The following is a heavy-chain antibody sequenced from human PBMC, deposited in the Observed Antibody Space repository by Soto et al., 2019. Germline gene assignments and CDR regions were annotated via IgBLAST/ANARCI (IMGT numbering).Heavy chain of an antibody. D-gene: IGHD3-22*01. V-gene: IGHV3-23*01. CDR1: GFTFSSYA. CDR3: ALDYYDSSGYYPYAFDI. Sequence: EVQLLESGGGLVQPGGSLRLSCAASGFTFSSYAMSWVRQAPGKGLEWVSAISGSGGSTYYADSVKGRFTISRDNSKNTLYLQMNSLRAEDTAVYYCALDYYDSSGYYPYAFDIWGQGTMVTVSS. CDR2: ISGSGGST. J-gene: IGHJ3*02.